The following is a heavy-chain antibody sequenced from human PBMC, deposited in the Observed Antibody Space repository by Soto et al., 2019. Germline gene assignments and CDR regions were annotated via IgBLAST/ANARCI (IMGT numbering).Heavy chain of an antibody. CDR3: ARVGGINWFDP. D-gene: IGHD3-16*01. V-gene: IGHV4-59*12. CDR1: GGSISSYY. J-gene: IGHJ5*02. CDR2: IYYSGST. Sequence: ETLSLTCTVSGGSISSYYWSWIRQPPGKGLEWIGYIYYSGSTYYNPSLKSRVTISVDTSKNQFSLKLSSVTAADTAVYYCARVGGINWFDPWGQGTLVTVSS.